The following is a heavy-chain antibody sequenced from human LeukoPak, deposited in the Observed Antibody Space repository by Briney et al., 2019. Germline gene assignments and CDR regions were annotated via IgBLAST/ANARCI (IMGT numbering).Heavy chain of an antibody. J-gene: IGHJ4*02. Sequence: GGSLRLSCAASGFTISSNYMSWVRQAPGKGLEWVSVIYSGGSTYYADSVKGRFTISRDNSKNTLHLQMNSLRAEDTAVYYCARGSVSYNYFDYWGQGTLVTVSS. CDR1: GFTISSNY. CDR2: IYSGGST. V-gene: IGHV3-53*01. CDR3: ARGSVSYNYFDY. D-gene: IGHD4-11*01.